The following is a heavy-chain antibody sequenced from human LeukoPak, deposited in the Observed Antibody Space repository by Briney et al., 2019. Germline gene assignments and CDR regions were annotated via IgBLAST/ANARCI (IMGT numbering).Heavy chain of an antibody. CDR2: IYYSGST. CDR1: GGSITSSIYF. J-gene: IGHJ4*02. D-gene: IGHD4-23*01. CDR3: ARRDDHGGYIDY. Sequence: SETLSLTCTVSGGSITSSIYFWGWIRQPPGKGLEWIGSIYYSGSTYYNPSLKSRVTISVDTSKNQFYLKLTSVTAADTALYYCARRDDHGGYIDYWGQGTLVTVSS. V-gene: IGHV4-39*01.